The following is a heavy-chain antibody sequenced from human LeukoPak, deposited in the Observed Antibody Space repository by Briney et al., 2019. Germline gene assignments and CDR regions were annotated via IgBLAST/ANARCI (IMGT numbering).Heavy chain of an antibody. J-gene: IGHJ4*02. Sequence: GGSLRLSCAASGFTFSSYSMNWVRQAPGKGLEWVSSISSSSSYIYYADSVKGRFTISRDNSKNTLYLQMNSLRAEDTAVYYCAKGSGSGSYYLVSYWGQGTLVTVSS. D-gene: IGHD3-10*01. CDR3: AKGSGSGSYYLVSY. CDR1: GFTFSSYS. V-gene: IGHV3-21*04. CDR2: ISSSSSYI.